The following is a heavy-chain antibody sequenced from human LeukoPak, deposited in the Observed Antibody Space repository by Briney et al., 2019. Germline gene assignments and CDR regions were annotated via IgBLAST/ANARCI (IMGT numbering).Heavy chain of an antibody. CDR3: ARESETTLLNAFDI. CDR2: IYTSGST. D-gene: IGHD1-7*01. Sequence: SETLSLTSTVSGGSISSGSYYWSWIRQPAGKGLEWIGRIYTSGSTNYNPSLKSRVTISVDTSKNQFSLKLSSVTAADTAVYYCARESETTLLNAFDIWGQGTMVTVSS. J-gene: IGHJ3*02. CDR1: GGSISSGSYY. V-gene: IGHV4-61*02.